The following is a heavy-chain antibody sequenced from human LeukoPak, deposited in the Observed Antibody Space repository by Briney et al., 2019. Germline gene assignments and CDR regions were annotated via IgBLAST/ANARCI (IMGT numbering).Heavy chain of an antibody. CDR1: GFSLSTRGVG. CDR3: AHAFSWFGEYPYSMDV. D-gene: IGHD3-10*01. V-gene: IGHV2-5*01. J-gene: IGHJ6*02. Sequence: ESGPTLVKPTQTLTLTCTSSGFSLSTRGVGVGWIRQPPGQALEWLALIYWNDDKRYSPSLKKRVTITNDTSKNQVVLTMTNMDPVDTATYYCAHAFSWFGEYPYSMDVWGQGTTVTVSS. CDR2: IYWNDDK.